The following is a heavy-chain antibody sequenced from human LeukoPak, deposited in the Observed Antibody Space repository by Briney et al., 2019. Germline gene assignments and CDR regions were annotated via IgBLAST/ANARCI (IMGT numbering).Heavy chain of an antibody. V-gene: IGHV3-21*04. CDR2: ISSSSSYI. CDR1: GFTFSSYS. D-gene: IGHD2-15*01. Sequence: GGSPRLSCVDSGFTFSSYSMNWVRQAPGKGLEWVSSISSSSSYINYADSVRGRFTISRDNSKNTLYLQMNSLRAEDTAVYYCAKDCSGGSCYYRFDYWGQGTLVTVSS. J-gene: IGHJ4*02. CDR3: AKDCSGGSCYYRFDY.